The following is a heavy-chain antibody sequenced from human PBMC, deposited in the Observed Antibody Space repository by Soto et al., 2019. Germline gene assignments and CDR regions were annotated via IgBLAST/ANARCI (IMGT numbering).Heavy chain of an antibody. D-gene: IGHD5-12*01. J-gene: IGHJ4*02. Sequence: PGESLKISCKGSGYSFTSYWISWVRQMPGKGLEWMGRIDPSDSYTNYSPSLQGHVTISADKSISTAYLQWSSLKASDTAMYYCARPRGGYNYFLDYWGQGTLVTVSS. CDR2: IDPSDSYT. CDR3: ARPRGGYNYFLDY. V-gene: IGHV5-10-1*01. CDR1: GYSFTSYW.